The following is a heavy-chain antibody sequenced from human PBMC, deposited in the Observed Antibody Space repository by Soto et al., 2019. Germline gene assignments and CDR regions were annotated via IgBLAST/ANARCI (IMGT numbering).Heavy chain of an antibody. J-gene: IGHJ6*02. D-gene: IGHD3-10*01. CDR1: GFSFSSYR. V-gene: IGHV3-23*01. CDR3: AKGFYLSRCYNPYGMDV. Sequence: VLLLESGGGLVQPGGSLRLSCAASGFSFSSYRMSCVRQAPGRGPEWVSDIIGSGAETYYVDSVKGRFTISRDNSKNTLYLLMISLRVEDMAVYYCAKGFYLSRCYNPYGMDVLFQVSMVTV. CDR2: IIGSGAET.